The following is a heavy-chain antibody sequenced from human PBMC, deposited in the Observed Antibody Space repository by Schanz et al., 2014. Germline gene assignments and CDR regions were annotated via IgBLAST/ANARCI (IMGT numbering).Heavy chain of an antibody. J-gene: IGHJ4*02. V-gene: IGHV3-48*01. D-gene: IGHD3-10*01. CDR3: ARGGFGEVSYFDY. CDR2: ISTTGSTI. CDR1: GITFSSHS. Sequence: EVQLVESGGGVVQPGRSLRLSCAASGITFSSHSFNWVRQAPGKGLEWISYISTTGSTIYYADSVRGRFTISRDNAKNTLYLQMNSLRPEDTAVYYCARGGFGEVSYFDYWGQGTLVTVSS.